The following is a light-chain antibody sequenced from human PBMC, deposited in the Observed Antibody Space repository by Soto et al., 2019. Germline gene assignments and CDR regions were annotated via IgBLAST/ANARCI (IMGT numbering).Light chain of an antibody. Sequence: EIVMTQSPATLSLSPGERATLSCRASQSISSKLAWYQQKPGQAPRLLIYGASTRATGVPASFSGSGSGTEFTLTISSLQSEDFAVYYCQQYNNWLITFGQGTRLEI. J-gene: IGKJ5*01. V-gene: IGKV3-15*01. CDR1: QSISSK. CDR3: QQYNNWLIT. CDR2: GAS.